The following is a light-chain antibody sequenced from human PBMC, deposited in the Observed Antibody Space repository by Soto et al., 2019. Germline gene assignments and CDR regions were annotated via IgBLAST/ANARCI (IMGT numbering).Light chain of an antibody. J-gene: IGLJ1*01. V-gene: IGLV2-14*03. Sequence: QSALTQPASVCGSPGQSITVSCTGTSSDVGGYNYVSWYQQHPGKAPRLMIYDVTNRPSGVSDRFSGSKSGNTASLTISGLQAEDEADYYCSSYRRGSTYVFGTGTKLTVL. CDR2: DVT. CDR3: SSYRRGSTYV. CDR1: SSDVGGYNY.